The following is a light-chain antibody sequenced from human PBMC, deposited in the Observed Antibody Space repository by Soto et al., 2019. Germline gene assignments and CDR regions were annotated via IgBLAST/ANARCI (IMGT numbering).Light chain of an antibody. V-gene: IGKV3-20*01. CDR2: GTS. CDR1: QSVSSSD. J-gene: IGKJ1*01. CDR3: QQYHSSPRT. Sequence: EIVMTQSPATLSVSPGERATLSCRASQSVSSSDLAWYQQKPGQAPRLLIYGTSSRATGIPDRFSGSGSGTDFTLTISRLEPEDFAVYYCQQYHSSPRTFGQGTKVDI.